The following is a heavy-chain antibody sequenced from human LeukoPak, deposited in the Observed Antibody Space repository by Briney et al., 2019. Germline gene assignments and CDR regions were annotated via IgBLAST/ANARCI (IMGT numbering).Heavy chain of an antibody. V-gene: IGHV4-30-4*08. Sequence: SETLSLTCTVSGGSISSGDYYWSWIRQPPGKGLEWIGYIYYSGSTYYNPSLKSRVTISVDTSKNQFSLKLSSVTAADTAVYYCARRRDSGYYHAWGQGTLVTVSS. J-gene: IGHJ5*02. D-gene: IGHD3-22*01. CDR1: GGSISSGDYY. CDR3: ARRRDSGYYHA. CDR2: IYYSGST.